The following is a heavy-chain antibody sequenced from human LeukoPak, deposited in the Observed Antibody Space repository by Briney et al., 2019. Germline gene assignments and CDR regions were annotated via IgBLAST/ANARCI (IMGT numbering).Heavy chain of an antibody. D-gene: IGHD3-16*01. Sequence: ASVKVSCKASGYTFTGYYMHWVRQAPGQGLEWMGWINPNSGGTNYAQKFQGRVTMTRDTSISTAYMEPSRLRSDDTAVYYCARDYTASYGGYYYYYYMDVWGKGTTVTVSS. J-gene: IGHJ6*03. CDR2: INPNSGGT. CDR3: ARDYTASYGGYYYYYYMDV. V-gene: IGHV1-2*02. CDR1: GYTFTGYY.